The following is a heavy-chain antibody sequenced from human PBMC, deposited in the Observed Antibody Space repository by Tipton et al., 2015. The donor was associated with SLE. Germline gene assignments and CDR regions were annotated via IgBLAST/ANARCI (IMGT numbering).Heavy chain of an antibody. V-gene: IGHV3-30-3*01. J-gene: IGHJ4*02. CDR3: ARDYNY. Sequence: SLRLSCAASGFTFSSYAMHWVRQAPGKGLEWVAVISYDGSNKYYADSVKGRFTISRDNSKNTLYLQMNSLRAEDTAVYYCARDYNYWGQGILVTVSS. CDR1: GFTFSSYA. CDR2: ISYDGSNK.